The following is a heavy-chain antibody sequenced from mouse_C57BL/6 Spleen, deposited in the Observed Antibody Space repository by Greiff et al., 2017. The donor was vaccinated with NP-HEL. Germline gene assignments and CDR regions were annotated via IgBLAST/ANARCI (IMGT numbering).Heavy chain of an antibody. V-gene: IGHV5-4*01. CDR2: ISDGGSYT. CDR1: GFTFSSYA. D-gene: IGHD2-4*01. Sequence: EVQLVESGGGLVKPGGSLKLSCAASGFTFSSYAMSWVRQTPEKRLEWVATISDGGSYTYYPDNVKGRFTISRDNAKNNLYLQMSQLKSEDTAMYYCARDNYDYDWFAYWGQGTLVTVSA. CDR3: ARDNYDYDWFAY. J-gene: IGHJ3*01.